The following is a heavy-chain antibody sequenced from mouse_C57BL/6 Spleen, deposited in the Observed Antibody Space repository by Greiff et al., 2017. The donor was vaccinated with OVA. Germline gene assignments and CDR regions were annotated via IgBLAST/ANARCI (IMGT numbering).Heavy chain of an antibody. CDR2: IYPGSGNT. D-gene: IGHD2-2*01. CDR1: GYSFTSYY. V-gene: IGHV1-66*01. CDR3: AISYGYDGGFYAMDY. J-gene: IGHJ4*01. Sequence: QVQLQQSGPELVKPGASVKISCKASGYSFTSYYIHWVKQRPGQGLEWIGWIYPGSGNTKYNEKFKGKATLTADTSSSTAYMQLSSLTSEDSAVYYCAISYGYDGGFYAMDYWGQGTSVTVSS.